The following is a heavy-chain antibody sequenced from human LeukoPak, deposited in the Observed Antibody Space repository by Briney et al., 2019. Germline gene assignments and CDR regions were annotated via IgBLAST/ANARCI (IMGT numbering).Heavy chain of an antibody. V-gene: IGHV4-39*07. CDR1: RGSISSSSYY. Sequence: KPSETLSLTCTVSRGSISSSSYYWGWIRQPPGKGLEWIGSIYYSGSTYYNPSLKSRVTISVDTSKNQFSLKLSSVTAADTAVYYCARVGAGGWLRGGLDYWGLGTLVTVSS. CDR3: ARVGAGGWLRGGLDY. CDR2: IYYSGST. D-gene: IGHD5-12*01. J-gene: IGHJ4*02.